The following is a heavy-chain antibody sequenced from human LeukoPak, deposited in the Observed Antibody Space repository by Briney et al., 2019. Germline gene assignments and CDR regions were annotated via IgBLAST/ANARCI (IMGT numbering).Heavy chain of an antibody. V-gene: IGHV3-21*06. Sequence: GGSLRLSCAASDFSFSLHNMNWVRHAPGKVLESFSYINSDNMYVFYADSVKGRFTISRDNAKNSLYLQMNSLRVEDTGVYYCARERRTVTTDYWGQGTLVTVSS. CDR1: DFSFSLHN. D-gene: IGHD4-17*01. J-gene: IGHJ4*02. CDR3: ARERRTVTTDY. CDR2: INSDNMYV.